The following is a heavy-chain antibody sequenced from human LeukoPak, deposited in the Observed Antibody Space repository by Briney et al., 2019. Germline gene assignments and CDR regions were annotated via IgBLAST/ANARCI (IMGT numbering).Heavy chain of an antibody. CDR1: GGSISSGSYY. Sequence: PSETLSLTCTVSGGSISSGSYYWSWIRQPAGKGLEWIGRIYTSGSTNYNPSLKSRVTISVDTSKNQFSLKLSSVTAADTAVYYCAKEYSSSPPLYYYHMDVWGKGTTVTVSS. J-gene: IGHJ6*03. CDR3: AKEYSSSPPLYYYHMDV. D-gene: IGHD6-6*01. V-gene: IGHV4-61*02. CDR2: IYTSGST.